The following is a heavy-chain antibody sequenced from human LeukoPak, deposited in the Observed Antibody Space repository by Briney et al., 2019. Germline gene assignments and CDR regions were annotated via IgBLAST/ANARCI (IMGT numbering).Heavy chain of an antibody. CDR1: GFTFSSYG. Sequence: GGSLRLSCAASGFTFSSYGMSWVRQAPGKGLEWVSGISGSSGTTYYADSVKGRFTISRDKSKNTLYLQMNSLRVEDTAVYYCAKGYYYGSGSYLVDYWGQGTLVTVSS. CDR2: ISGSSGTT. CDR3: AKGYYYGSGSYLVDY. V-gene: IGHV3-23*01. J-gene: IGHJ4*02. D-gene: IGHD3-10*01.